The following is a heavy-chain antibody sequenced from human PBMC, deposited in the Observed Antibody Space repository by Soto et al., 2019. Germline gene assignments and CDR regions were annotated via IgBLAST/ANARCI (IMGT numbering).Heavy chain of an antibody. CDR3: AREGINNYNEYYFDS. CDR1: GFTFISSF. J-gene: IGHJ4*02. CDR2: INQDGGGT. Sequence: HPGGSLRLSCVASGFTFISSFMGWVRQAPGKGLEWVANINQDGGGTYYVDSVEGRFTISRDNAKTSLYLQMNSLRAEDTAVYYCAREGINNYNEYYFDSWGQGTVVTVS. D-gene: IGHD4-4*01. V-gene: IGHV3-7*01.